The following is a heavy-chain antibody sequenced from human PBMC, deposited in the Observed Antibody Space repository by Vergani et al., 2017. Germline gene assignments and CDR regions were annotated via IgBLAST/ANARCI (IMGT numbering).Heavy chain of an antibody. CDR3: AGSAHRSLDDSSGYYYYFDY. CDR1: GGTFSSYT. Sequence: QVQLVHSGAEVKKPGSSVKVSCKASGGTFSSYTISWVRQAPGQGLEWMGRTIPILGIANYAQKFQGRVTLTADKSTSTAYMELSSLRSEDTAVYYCAGSAHRSLDDSSGYYYYFDYWGQGTLVTVSS. CDR2: TIPILGIA. V-gene: IGHV1-69*02. J-gene: IGHJ4*02. D-gene: IGHD3-22*01.